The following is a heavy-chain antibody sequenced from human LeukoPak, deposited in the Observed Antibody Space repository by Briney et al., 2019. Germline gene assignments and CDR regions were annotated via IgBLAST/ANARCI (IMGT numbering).Heavy chain of an antibody. Sequence: PSETLSLTCAVSGGSISSGGYSWSWIRQPPGKGLEWIGEINHSGSTNYNPSLKSRVTISVDTSKNQFSLKLSSVTAADTAVYYCANTYSGYDYYFDYWGQGTLVTVSS. V-gene: IGHV4-30-2*01. CDR1: GGSISSGGYS. D-gene: IGHD5-12*01. J-gene: IGHJ4*02. CDR3: ANTYSGYDYYFDY. CDR2: INHSGST.